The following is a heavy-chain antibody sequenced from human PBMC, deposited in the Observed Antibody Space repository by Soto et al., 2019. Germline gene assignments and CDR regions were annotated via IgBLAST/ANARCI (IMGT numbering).Heavy chain of an antibody. D-gene: IGHD2-21*01. CDR2: IHPGESDT. Sequence: GESLKISCKSYGYSFTTYWIAWVRQMPGKGLEWMGSIHPGESDTRYSPSFQGKVTISADRSITTAYLQWSSLKASDTAMHYCARHLDWREFDYWGQGTLVTVSS. J-gene: IGHJ4*02. CDR3: ARHLDWREFDY. CDR1: GYSFTTYW. V-gene: IGHV5-51*01.